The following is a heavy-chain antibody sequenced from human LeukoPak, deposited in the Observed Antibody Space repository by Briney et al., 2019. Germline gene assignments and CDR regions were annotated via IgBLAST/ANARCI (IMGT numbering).Heavy chain of an antibody. CDR2: ISGSSSTI. Sequence: GGSLRLSCAASGFTFSSYAMSWVRQAPGRGLEWVSYISGSSSTIYYADSVKGRFTISRDNAKNSLYLQMNSLRAEDTAVYYCAREGYYGSGLYYYYYMDVWGKGTTVTVSS. J-gene: IGHJ6*03. D-gene: IGHD3-10*01. CDR3: AREGYYGSGLYYYYYMDV. V-gene: IGHV3-48*01. CDR1: GFTFSSYA.